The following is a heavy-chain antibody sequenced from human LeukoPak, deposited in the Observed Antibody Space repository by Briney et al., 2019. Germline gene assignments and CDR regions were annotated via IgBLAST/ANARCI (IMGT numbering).Heavy chain of an antibody. V-gene: IGHV1-18*01. Sequence: GASVKVSCKASGYTFTSYGISWVRQAPGQGLEWMGWISAYNGNTNYAQKLQGRVTMTTDTSTSTAYMELRSLRSDDTAVYYCARLGRLVGARQSGYYYYYMDVWGKGTTVTISS. CDR2: ISAYNGNT. J-gene: IGHJ6*03. D-gene: IGHD1-26*01. CDR1: GYTFTSYG. CDR3: ARLGRLVGARQSGYYYYYMDV.